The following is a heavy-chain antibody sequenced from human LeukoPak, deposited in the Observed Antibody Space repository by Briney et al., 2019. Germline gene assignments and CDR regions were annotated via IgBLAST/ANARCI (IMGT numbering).Heavy chain of an antibody. J-gene: IGHJ6*02. D-gene: IGHD2-21*02. V-gene: IGHV3-23*01. CDR1: GFTFSSYA. CDR2: ISGSGGST. CDR3: AKEGCGGDCYSGWYYYYGMDV. Sequence: PGGSLRLSGAASGFTFSSYAMSWVRQAPGKGLGWVSAISGSGGSTYYADSVKGRFTISRDNSKTTLYLKMNSLRAEDTAVYYCAKEGCGGDCYSGWYYYYGMDVWGQGTTVTVSS.